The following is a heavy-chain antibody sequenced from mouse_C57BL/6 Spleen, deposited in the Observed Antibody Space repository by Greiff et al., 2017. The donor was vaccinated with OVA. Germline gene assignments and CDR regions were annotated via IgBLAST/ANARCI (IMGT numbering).Heavy chain of an antibody. CDR2: ISYDGSN. Sequence: ESGPGLVKPSQSLSLTCSVTGYSITSGYYWNWIRQFPGNKLEWMGYISYDGSNNYNPSLKNRISITRYTSKNQFFLKLNSVTTEDTATYYCAREGDGYYGWFAYWGQGTLVTVSA. J-gene: IGHJ3*01. CDR3: AREGDGYYGWFAY. D-gene: IGHD2-3*01. V-gene: IGHV3-6*01. CDR1: GYSITSGYY.